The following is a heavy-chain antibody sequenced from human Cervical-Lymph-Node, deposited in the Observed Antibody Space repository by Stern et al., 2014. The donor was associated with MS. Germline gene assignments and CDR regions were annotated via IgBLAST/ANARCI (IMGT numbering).Heavy chain of an antibody. D-gene: IGHD3-22*01. J-gene: IGHJ4*02. CDR3: ARDTYYDSNGPNSH. CDR1: GYIFTSYA. V-gene: IGHV1-3*04. Sequence: VQLVQSGAEVKKPWASLKVSCQASGYIFTSYAMHWARQAPGQRLEWMGWINTDNGNTRYSQKFQGRVTIARDASANTVYMEMSSLRSEDTAVYYCARDTYYDSNGPNSHWGQGTLVTVS. CDR2: INTDNGNT.